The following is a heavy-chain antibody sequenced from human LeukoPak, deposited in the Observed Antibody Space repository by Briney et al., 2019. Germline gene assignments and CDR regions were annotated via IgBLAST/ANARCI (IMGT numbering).Heavy chain of an antibody. V-gene: IGHV4-34*01. D-gene: IGHD6-13*01. J-gene: IGHJ4*02. Sequence: SETLSLTCAVYGGSFSGYYWSWIRQPPGKGLEWIGEINHSGSTNYNPSLKSRVTISVDTSKNQFSLKLSSVTAADTAAYYCARGSGPAGTTLIDYWGQGTLVTVSS. CDR1: GGSFSGYY. CDR2: INHSGST. CDR3: ARGSGPAGTTLIDY.